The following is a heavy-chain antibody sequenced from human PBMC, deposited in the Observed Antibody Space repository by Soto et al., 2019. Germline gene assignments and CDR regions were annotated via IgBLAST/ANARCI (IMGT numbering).Heavy chain of an antibody. CDR3: AKDRLAGNFDY. CDR1: GFTFSSYA. V-gene: IGHV3-23*01. Sequence: GGSLRLSCAASGFTFSSYAMTWVRQAPGKGLEWVATISATGGSTYYADSVKGRFTISRDNSKNTLYLQMNGLRVEDTAVYYCAKDRLAGNFDYWGQGTQVTVSS. J-gene: IGHJ4*02. CDR2: ISATGGST.